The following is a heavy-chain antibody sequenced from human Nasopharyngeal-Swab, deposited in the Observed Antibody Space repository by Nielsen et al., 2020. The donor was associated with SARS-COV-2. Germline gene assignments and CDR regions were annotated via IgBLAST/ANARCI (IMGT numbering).Heavy chain of an antibody. J-gene: IGHJ3*02. CDR3: AIDRAGVTICGVVILDAFDI. CDR1: GGSISSGGYY. CDR2: TYYSRST. Sequence: SETLSLTCTVSGGSISSGGYYWSWIRQHPGKGLEWIGYTYYSRSTYYNPSLKSRVTISVDTSKNQFSLKLSSVTAADTAVYYCAIDRAGVTICGVVILDAFDIWGQGTMVTVSS. V-gene: IGHV4-31*03. D-gene: IGHD3-3*01.